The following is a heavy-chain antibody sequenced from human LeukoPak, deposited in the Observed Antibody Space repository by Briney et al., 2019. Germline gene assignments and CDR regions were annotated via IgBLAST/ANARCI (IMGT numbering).Heavy chain of an antibody. CDR2: ISGSGGST. CDR3: AKFPRGVGGHFDY. D-gene: IGHD2-15*01. J-gene: IGHJ4*02. V-gene: IGHV3-23*01. Sequence: QSGGSLRLSCAASGFTFSSYAMSWVRQAPGKGLEWVSAISGSGGSTYYADSVKGRFTISRDNSKNTLYLQMDSLRAEDTAVYFCAKFPRGVGGHFDYWGQGTLVTVSS. CDR1: GFTFSSYA.